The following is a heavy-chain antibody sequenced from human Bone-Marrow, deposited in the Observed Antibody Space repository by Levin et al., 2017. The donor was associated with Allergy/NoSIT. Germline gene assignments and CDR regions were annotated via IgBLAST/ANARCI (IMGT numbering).Heavy chain of an antibody. CDR2: IIPIFGTA. D-gene: IGHD3-10*01. CDR3: ATNAYYGSGSYYNAQNIFDY. Sequence: SVKVSCKASGGTFSSYAISWVRQAPGQGLEWMGGIIPIFGTANYAQKFQGRVTITADKSTSTAYMELSSLRSEDTAVYYCATNAYYGSGSYYNAQNIFDYWGQGTLVTVSS. CDR1: GGTFSSYA. V-gene: IGHV1-69*06. J-gene: IGHJ4*02.